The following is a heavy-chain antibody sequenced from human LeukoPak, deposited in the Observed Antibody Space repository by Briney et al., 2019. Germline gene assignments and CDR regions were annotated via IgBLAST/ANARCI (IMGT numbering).Heavy chain of an antibody. D-gene: IGHD2-2*01. CDR1: GFTFSSYW. Sequence: GGSLRLSCAASGFTFSSYWMHWVRQAPGKGLVWVSRINSDGSSTSYADSVKGRFTISRDNAKNTLYLQMNSLRAEDTAVYYCARRVWVVVPAAESYFDYWGQGTLVTVSS. V-gene: IGHV3-74*01. CDR3: ARRVWVVVPAAESYFDY. J-gene: IGHJ4*02. CDR2: INSDGSST.